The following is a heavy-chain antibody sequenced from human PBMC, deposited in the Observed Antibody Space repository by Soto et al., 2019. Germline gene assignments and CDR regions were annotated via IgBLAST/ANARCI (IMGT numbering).Heavy chain of an antibody. J-gene: IGHJ6*02. Sequence: LSLSCASSVFTFISYAMHWVRQAPGKGLEWVAVTSYDGSNKYYADSVKGRFTISRDNSKNTLYLQMNSLRAEDTAVYYCARDRQQLGYYYYYGMDVWGQGTTVTVSS. D-gene: IGHD6-13*01. CDR3: ARDRQQLGYYYYYGMDV. CDR1: VFTFISYA. V-gene: IGHV3-30-3*01. CDR2: TSYDGSNK.